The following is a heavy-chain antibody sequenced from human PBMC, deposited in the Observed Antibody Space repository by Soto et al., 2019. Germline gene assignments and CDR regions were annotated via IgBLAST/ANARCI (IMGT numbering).Heavy chain of an antibody. J-gene: IGHJ4*02. CDR3: ARGVSAGVDY. D-gene: IGHD1-26*01. V-gene: IGHV1-8*01. Sequence: QVQLVQSGAEVREPGASVKVSCKASGYSFTSLDINWVRQTAGQGLEWMGWMQPRTGRTGYAQKFQGRVTMTRDTSINTASMELTTLTSDDTAFYYWARGVSAGVDYWGQGTLVTVSS. CDR2: MQPRTGRT. CDR1: GYSFTSLD.